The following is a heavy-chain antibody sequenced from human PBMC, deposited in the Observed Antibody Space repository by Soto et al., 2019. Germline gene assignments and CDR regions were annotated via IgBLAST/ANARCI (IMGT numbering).Heavy chain of an antibody. D-gene: IGHD2-15*01. J-gene: IGHJ4*02. CDR1: GFTFSSYW. CDR2: INSDGSST. Sequence: EVRLVESGGGLVQPGGSLRLSCAASGFTFSSYWMHWVRQAPGKGLVWVSRINSDGSSTSYADSVKGRFTISRDNAKNTLYLQMNSLRAEDTAVYYSVRTSLVVAAATREDYWGQGTLVTVSS. CDR3: VRTSLVVAAATREDY. V-gene: IGHV3-74*01.